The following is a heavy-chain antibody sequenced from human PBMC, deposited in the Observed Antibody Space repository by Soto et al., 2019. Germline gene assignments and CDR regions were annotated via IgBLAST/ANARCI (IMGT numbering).Heavy chain of an antibody. V-gene: IGHV4-31*03. CDR1: GGSISGATYY. J-gene: IGHJ5*02. D-gene: IGHD3-16*01. Sequence: QVQLQESGPGLLKPSQTLSLTCTVSGGSISGATYYWNWIRHLPGKCLEWIGYIYYPGTAYYRPSLESRVTISLDTSKNQFSLKLTSVTAADTAVYCCARDTGFYGGYNRFDPWGQGTLVTVSS. CDR3: ARDTGFYGGYNRFDP. CDR2: IYYPGTA.